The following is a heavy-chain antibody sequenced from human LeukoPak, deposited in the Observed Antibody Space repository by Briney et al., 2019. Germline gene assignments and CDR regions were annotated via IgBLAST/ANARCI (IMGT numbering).Heavy chain of an antibody. D-gene: IGHD2-15*01. V-gene: IGHV3-23*01. CDR2: INDNGDGT. Sequence: GGSLRLSCAASGFTFSSYAMSWVRQAPGKGLKWVSTINDNGDGTYYADSVKGRFTISRDNSKNTLCLQMNSLRAEDTAVYYCAKGWDAFDIWGLGTMVTVSS. CDR3: AKGWDAFDI. CDR1: GFTFSSYA. J-gene: IGHJ3*02.